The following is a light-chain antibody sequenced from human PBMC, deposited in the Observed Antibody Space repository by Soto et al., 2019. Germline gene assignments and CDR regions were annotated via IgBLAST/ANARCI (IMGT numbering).Light chain of an antibody. CDR2: WAS. CDR1: QSVLYSSNNKNY. CDR3: EQYNSNPIT. V-gene: IGKV4-1*01. J-gene: IGKJ5*01. Sequence: DIVMTQSPDSLAVSLGEWATINCKSSQSVLYSSNNKNYLAWYQQKPGHPPKLLIYWASTRESGVPDRFSGSGSGTDLPLTISSLKPEDVAVYYCEQYNSNPITFCHGTRVEIK.